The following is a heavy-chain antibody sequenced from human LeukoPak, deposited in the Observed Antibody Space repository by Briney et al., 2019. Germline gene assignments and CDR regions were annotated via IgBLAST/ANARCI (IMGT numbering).Heavy chain of an antibody. CDR2: IYYSGST. D-gene: IGHD6-19*01. CDR1: GDSISSYY. J-gene: IGHJ3*02. V-gene: IGHV4-59*01. Sequence: PSETLSLTCTVSGDSISSYYWSWIRQPPGKGLEWIGYIYYSGSTNYNPSLKSRVTISVDTSKNQFSLKLSSVTAADTAVYYCATHSSGWYIAFDIWGQGTMVTVSS. CDR3: ATHSSGWYIAFDI.